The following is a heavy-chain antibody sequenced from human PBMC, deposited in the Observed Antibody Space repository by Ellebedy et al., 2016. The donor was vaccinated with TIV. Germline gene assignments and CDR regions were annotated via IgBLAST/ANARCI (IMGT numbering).Heavy chain of an antibody. D-gene: IGHD5-18*01. Sequence: ASVKVSXKASSYTFTSYGISWVRQAPGQGLEWMGWISAYNGNTNYAQKLQGRVTMTTDTSTSTAYMELRSLRSDDTAVYYCAREGLHPGYYYYGMDVWGQGTTVTVSS. CDR2: ISAYNGNT. J-gene: IGHJ6*02. CDR1: SYTFTSYG. V-gene: IGHV1-18*01. CDR3: AREGLHPGYYYYGMDV.